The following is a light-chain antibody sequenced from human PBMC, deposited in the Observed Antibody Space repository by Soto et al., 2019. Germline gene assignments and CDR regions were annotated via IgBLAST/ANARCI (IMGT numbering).Light chain of an antibody. CDR3: SSYTSSNSVV. J-gene: IGLJ2*01. CDR1: SSDIGTYIY. Sequence: QSALTQPASVSGSPGQSITISCTGTSSDIGTYIYVSWYLQHPGKAPKLLIYEVGNRPSGVSNRFSGSKSGNTASLTISGLKAEDEADYYCSSYTSSNSVVFGGGTKVTVL. V-gene: IGLV2-14*01. CDR2: EVG.